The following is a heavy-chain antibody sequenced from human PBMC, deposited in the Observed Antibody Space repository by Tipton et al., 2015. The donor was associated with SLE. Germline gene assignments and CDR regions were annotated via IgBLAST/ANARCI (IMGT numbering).Heavy chain of an antibody. J-gene: IGHJ5*02. CDR3: ASGGYGSGSHYLGGWFDP. CDR1: GGSISSHY. Sequence: TLSLTCTVSGGSISSHYWSWIRQPPVKGLEWFGYIYTSGSTNYNPSLKSRVTISADTSKNQFSLKLSSVTAADTAVYYCASGGYGSGSHYLGGWFDPWGRGTLVTVSS. D-gene: IGHD3-10*01. V-gene: IGHV4-4*08. CDR2: IYTSGST.